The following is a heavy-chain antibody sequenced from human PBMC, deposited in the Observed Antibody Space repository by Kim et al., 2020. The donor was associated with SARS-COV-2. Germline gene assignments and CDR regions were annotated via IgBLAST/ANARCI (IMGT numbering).Heavy chain of an antibody. Sequence: NYAQKFQGRVTITADESTCTAYMELSSLRSEDTAVYYCARDGEVGADFDYWGQGTLVTVSS. V-gene: IGHV1-69*01. CDR3: ARDGEVGADFDY. J-gene: IGHJ4*02. D-gene: IGHD1-26*01.